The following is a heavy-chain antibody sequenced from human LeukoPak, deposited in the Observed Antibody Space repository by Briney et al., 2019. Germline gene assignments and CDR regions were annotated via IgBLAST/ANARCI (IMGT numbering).Heavy chain of an antibody. CDR2: IYYSGST. CDR3: ARITSSGYCGY. V-gene: IGHV4-39*01. Sequence: PSETLSLTCTVSGGSISSSSYYWGWIRQPPGKGLGWIGSIYYSGSTYYNPSLKSRVTISVDTSKNQFSLKLSSVTAADTAVYYCARITSSGYCGYWGQGTLVTVSS. CDR1: GGSISSSSYY. J-gene: IGHJ4*02. D-gene: IGHD3-22*01.